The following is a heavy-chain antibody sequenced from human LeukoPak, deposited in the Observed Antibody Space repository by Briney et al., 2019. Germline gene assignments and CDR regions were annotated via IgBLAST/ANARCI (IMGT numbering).Heavy chain of an antibody. V-gene: IGHV1-69*13. Sequence: SVKVSCKASGGTFSSYAISWVRQAPGQGLEWTGGIIPIFGTANYAQKFQGGVTITADESTSTAYMELSSLRSEDTAVYYCARYVVVPAELDYWGQGTLVTVSS. D-gene: IGHD2-2*01. CDR2: IIPIFGTA. CDR3: ARYVVVPAELDY. CDR1: GGTFSSYA. J-gene: IGHJ4*02.